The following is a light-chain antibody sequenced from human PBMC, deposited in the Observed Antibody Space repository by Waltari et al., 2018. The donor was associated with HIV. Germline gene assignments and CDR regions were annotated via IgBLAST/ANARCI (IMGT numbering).Light chain of an antibody. V-gene: IGLV2-11*01. CDR3: CSYAGNYPVL. J-gene: IGLJ3*02. Sequence: QSALTQPRSVSGSPGQSVTISCIGTSSDVGGHNYVSWYQQNPGKAPKFIIYDVTKRPSGVPDRFSGSKSGNTASLTISGLQAEDEADYYCCSYAGNYPVLFGGGTKLTVL. CDR2: DVT. CDR1: SSDVGGHNY.